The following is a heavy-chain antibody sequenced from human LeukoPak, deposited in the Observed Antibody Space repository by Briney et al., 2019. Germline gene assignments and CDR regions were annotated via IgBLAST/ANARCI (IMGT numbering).Heavy chain of an antibody. Sequence: GGSLRLSCSASGFTFSSYAMHWVRQAPGKGLGYVSAISSNGGSTYYADSVKGRFTISRDNSKNTLYLQMSSLRAEDTAVYYCVKSVTRGYYYYGMDVWGQGTTVTVSS. CDR2: ISSNGGST. J-gene: IGHJ6*02. CDR3: VKSVTRGYYYYGMDV. V-gene: IGHV3-64D*06. CDR1: GFTFSSYA. D-gene: IGHD4-17*01.